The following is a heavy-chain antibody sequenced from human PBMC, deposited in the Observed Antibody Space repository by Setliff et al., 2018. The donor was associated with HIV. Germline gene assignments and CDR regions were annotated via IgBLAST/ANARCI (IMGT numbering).Heavy chain of an antibody. J-gene: IGHJ4*02. Sequence: ETLSLSCEASGFSVTDTYMGWVRQAPGKGLEWVSTVGAVGSPKFYAESVKGRFTISKDNSKNTLYLQMNSPRAEDTAVYYCAKFFGGYGDYMGFDYWGQGTLVTVSS. CDR3: AKFFGGYGDYMGFDY. CDR2: VGAVGSPK. V-gene: IGHV3-23*01. D-gene: IGHD4-17*01. CDR1: GFSVTDTY.